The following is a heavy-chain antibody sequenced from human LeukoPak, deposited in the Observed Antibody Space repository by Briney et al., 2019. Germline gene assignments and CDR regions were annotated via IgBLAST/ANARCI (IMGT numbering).Heavy chain of an antibody. CDR3: ARDVLLPLQSGKRYSSGWHVFDY. V-gene: IGHV3-33*01. D-gene: IGHD6-19*01. J-gene: IGHJ4*02. Sequence: PGRSLRLSCAASGFTFSSYGMHWVRQAPGKGLEWVAVIWYDGSNKYYADSVKGRFTISRDNSKNTLYLQMNSLRAEDTAVYYCARDVLLPLQSGKRYSSGWHVFDYWGQGTLVTVSS. CDR1: GFTFSSYG. CDR2: IWYDGSNK.